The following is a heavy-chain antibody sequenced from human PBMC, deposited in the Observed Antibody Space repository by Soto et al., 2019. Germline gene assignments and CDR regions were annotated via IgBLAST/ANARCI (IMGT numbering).Heavy chain of an antibody. J-gene: IGHJ5*02. CDR3: AKNPSLIVVEWFDP. CDR2: ISGSGGGI. CDR1: GFTFSNYG. Sequence: EVQPLESGGGLVQPGGSLRVSCTASGFTFSNYGMSWVRQAPGKGLEWVSSISGSGGGIYYADSVRGRFTISRDNSKNTLYLQMNDLRVEDTAVYYCAKNPSLIVVEWFDPWGQGTLVTVSS. D-gene: IGHD2-15*01. V-gene: IGHV3-23*01.